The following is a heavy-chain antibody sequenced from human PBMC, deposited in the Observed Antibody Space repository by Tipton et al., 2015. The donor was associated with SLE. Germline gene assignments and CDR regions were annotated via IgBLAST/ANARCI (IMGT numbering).Heavy chain of an antibody. V-gene: IGHV4-4*02. D-gene: IGHD1-26*01. CDR3: ARAPLGSYYDY. J-gene: IGHJ4*02. Sequence: GSLRLSCAVSGGSISSSNWWSWVRQPPGKGLEWIGEIYHSGSTNYNPSLKSRVTISVDKSKNQFSLKLSSVTAADTAVYYCARAPLGSYYDYWGQGTLVTVSS. CDR1: GGSISSSNW. CDR2: IYHSGST.